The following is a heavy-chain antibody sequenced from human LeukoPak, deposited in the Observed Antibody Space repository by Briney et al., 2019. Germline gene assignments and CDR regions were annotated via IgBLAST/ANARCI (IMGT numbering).Heavy chain of an antibody. V-gene: IGHV3-23*01. Sequence: GGSLRLSCAASGFTFSNYAMTWVRQAPGKGLDWVSAISGSGGTTYYADSVKGRFTLSRDNSKNTLRLQMNSLRAEDTALYYCAKGLINDWSALDYWGQGTLVTVSS. CDR2: ISGSGGTT. CDR3: AKGLINDWSALDY. D-gene: IGHD3-9*01. CDR1: GFTFSNYA. J-gene: IGHJ4*02.